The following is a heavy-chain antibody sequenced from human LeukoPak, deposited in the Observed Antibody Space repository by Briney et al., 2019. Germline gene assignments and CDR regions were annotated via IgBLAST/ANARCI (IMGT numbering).Heavy chain of an antibody. CDR1: GFTFSSYA. D-gene: IGHD3-10*01. CDR3: AKDLMVRDYYYYYGMDV. CDR2: LTGSGGST. Sequence: GGSLRLSCAASGFTFSSYAMSWVRQAPGKGLEWVSILTGSGGSTYSADSVKGRFTISRDNSKNTLYLQMNSLRAEDTAVYYCAKDLMVRDYYYYYGMDVWGQGTTVTVSS. J-gene: IGHJ6*02. V-gene: IGHV3-23*01.